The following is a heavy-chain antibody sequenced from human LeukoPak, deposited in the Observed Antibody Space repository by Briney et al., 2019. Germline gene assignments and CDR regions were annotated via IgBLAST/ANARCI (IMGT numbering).Heavy chain of an antibody. CDR3: ARSRDYYDSSGCYFDL. CDR2: IYTSGST. J-gene: IGHJ2*01. CDR1: GGSISSYY. Sequence: SETLSLTCTVSGGSISSYYWSWIRQSAGKGLEWIGRIYTSGSTNYNPSLKSRVTISVDTSKNQFSLKLSSVTAADTAVYYCARSRDYYDSSGCYFDLWGRGTLVTVSS. D-gene: IGHD3-22*01. V-gene: IGHV4-4*07.